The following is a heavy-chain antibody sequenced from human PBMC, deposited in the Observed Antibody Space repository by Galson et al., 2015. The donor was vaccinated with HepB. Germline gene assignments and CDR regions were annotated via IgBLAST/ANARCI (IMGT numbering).Heavy chain of an antibody. CDR3: AREQWLVRSLDY. CDR1: GFTFSSYG. V-gene: IGHV3-33*08. CDR2: IWYDGSNK. Sequence: SLRLSCAASGFTFSSYGMHWVRQAPGKGLEWVAVIWYDGSNKYYADSVKGRLTISRDNSKNTLYLQMNSLRAEDTAVYYCAREQWLVRSLDYWGQGTLVTVSS. J-gene: IGHJ4*02. D-gene: IGHD6-19*01.